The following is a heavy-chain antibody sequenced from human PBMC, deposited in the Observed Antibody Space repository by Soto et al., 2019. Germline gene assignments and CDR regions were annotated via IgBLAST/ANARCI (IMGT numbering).Heavy chain of an antibody. Sequence: EEQLLESGGGLVQPGGSLRVSCAASGFTFSSYAMNWVRQAPGKGLEWVSVISGSGGSTYYADSVKGRFTISRDNSRNTLFLQMNRLRAEDTATYYSARDVDITIFGMVITQWGQGTLVTVSS. CDR1: GFTFSSYA. CDR3: ARDVDITIFGMVITQ. J-gene: IGHJ4*02. D-gene: IGHD3-3*01. CDR2: ISGSGGST. V-gene: IGHV3-23*01.